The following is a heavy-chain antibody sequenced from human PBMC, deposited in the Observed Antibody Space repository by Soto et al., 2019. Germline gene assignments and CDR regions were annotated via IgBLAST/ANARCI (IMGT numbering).Heavy chain of an antibody. Sequence: QITLTESGPTLVEPTQTLTLTCTFSGFSLSTSGVGVGWFRQPPGGALEGLALIYWDDEKRYSPSLKSRLTITKDHSRNQVVITMTNMDPMDTAKYCCAHRHAWSPYSFWTAWNWFDPWGQGILVTVSS. J-gene: IGHJ5*02. D-gene: IGHD3-3*01. V-gene: IGHV2-5*02. CDR1: GFSLSTSGVG. CDR3: AHRHAWSPYSFWTAWNWFDP. CDR2: IYWDDEK.